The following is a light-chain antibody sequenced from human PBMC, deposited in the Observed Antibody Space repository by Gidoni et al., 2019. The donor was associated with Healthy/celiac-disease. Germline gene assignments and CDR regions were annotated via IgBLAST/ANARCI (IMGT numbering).Light chain of an antibody. CDR1: QSVSSSY. Sequence: EIVSTQSSGTLSLAPGERATLSCRASQSVSSSYLAWYQQKPGQAPRLLRYGASSRATGIPDRFSGSGSGTDFTLTISRLEPEDFAVYYCQQYGSSPLTFGGGTKVEIK. J-gene: IGKJ4*01. V-gene: IGKV3-20*01. CDR2: GAS. CDR3: QQYGSSPLT.